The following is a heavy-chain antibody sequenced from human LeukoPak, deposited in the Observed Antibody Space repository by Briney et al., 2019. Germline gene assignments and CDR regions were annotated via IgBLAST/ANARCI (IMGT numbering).Heavy chain of an antibody. CDR3: ARVGIAAAYDY. Sequence: PSETLSLTCTVSGGSISSHYRSWIRQPPGKGLEWIGYIYYSGSTNYNPSLKSRVTISVDTSKNQFSLKLSSVTAADTAVYYCARVGIAAAYDYWGQGTLVTVSS. J-gene: IGHJ4*02. D-gene: IGHD6-13*01. CDR1: GGSISSHY. CDR2: IYYSGST. V-gene: IGHV4-59*11.